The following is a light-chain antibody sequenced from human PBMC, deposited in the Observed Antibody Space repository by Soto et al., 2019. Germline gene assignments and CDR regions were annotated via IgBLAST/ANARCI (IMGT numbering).Light chain of an antibody. Sequence: EIVLTQSPATLSLSPGERATLSCRASQSVSSYLAWYQQKPGQAPRLLIYDASNRATGIPARFSGSGSGTDFTLTISRLEPEDFAVYYCHQMAVGQGTKLEIK. J-gene: IGKJ2*01. V-gene: IGKV3-11*01. CDR2: DAS. CDR1: QSVSSY. CDR3: HQMA.